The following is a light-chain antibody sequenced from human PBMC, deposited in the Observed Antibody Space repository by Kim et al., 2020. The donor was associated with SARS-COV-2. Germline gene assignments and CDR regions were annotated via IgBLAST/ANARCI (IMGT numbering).Light chain of an antibody. CDR2: RAS. CDR1: QSLLESSERINY. V-gene: IGKV4-1*01. CDR3: QQQYSAPVT. J-gene: IGKJ4*01. Sequence: ATINCKSRQSLLESSERINYLAWYKQKQGQTPKLLISRASTLESGVPDRFSGSGSGTDFTLTISSLQAEDVAVYYCQQQYSAPVTFGGGTKVDIK.